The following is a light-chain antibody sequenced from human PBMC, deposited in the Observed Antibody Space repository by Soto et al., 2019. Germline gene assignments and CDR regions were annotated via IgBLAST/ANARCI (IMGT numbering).Light chain of an antibody. CDR1: QGISNY. Sequence: DIQMTQSPSSLSASVGDRVTITCRASQGISNYLAWYQQKPGKVPKLLIYAAFVSQSGVPSRFSGSGSGTDFTLTISSLQPEDVATYYCQKYSSVPHFGPGTKVDIK. J-gene: IGKJ3*01. CDR2: AAF. V-gene: IGKV1-27*01. CDR3: QKYSSVPH.